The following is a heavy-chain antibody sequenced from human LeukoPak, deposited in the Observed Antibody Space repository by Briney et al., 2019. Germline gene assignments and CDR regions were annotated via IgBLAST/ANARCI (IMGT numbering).Heavy chain of an antibody. CDR2: IYHSGST. J-gene: IGHJ4*02. V-gene: IGHV4-30-2*01. CDR1: GGSISSGGYS. Sequence: SEALSLTCDVSGGSISSGGYSWSWIRQPPGKGLEWIGYIYHSGSTYYNPSLKSRVTISVDRSKNQFSLKLTSVTAADTAVYYCARGVVTAIVDYFDYWGQGTLVTVSS. CDR3: ARGVVTAIVDYFDY. D-gene: IGHD2-21*02.